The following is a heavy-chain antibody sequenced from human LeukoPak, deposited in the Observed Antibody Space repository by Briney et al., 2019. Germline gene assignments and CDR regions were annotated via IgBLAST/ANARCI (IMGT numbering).Heavy chain of an antibody. Sequence: GGSLRLSCAASGFTFSSYWMSWVRQAPGKGLEWVANIKQDESEKYYVDSVKGRFTISRDNAKNSLYLQMNSLRAEDTAVYYCARERERFLECLADYWGQGTLVTVSS. CDR2: IKQDESEK. V-gene: IGHV3-7*01. D-gene: IGHD3-3*01. J-gene: IGHJ4*02. CDR3: ARERERFLECLADY. CDR1: GFTFSSYW.